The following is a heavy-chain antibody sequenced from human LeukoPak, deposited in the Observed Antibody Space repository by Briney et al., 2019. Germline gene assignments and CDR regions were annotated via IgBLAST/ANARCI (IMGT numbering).Heavy chain of an antibody. J-gene: IGHJ4*02. V-gene: IGHV3-33*01. D-gene: IGHD3-10*01. Sequence: GGSLRLSCAASGFAFNTYAMHWVRQAPGQGLEWVALIWHDGSHKFYSNSVRGQFTISRDNYKNTVSLQMNNLRPEDTAVYYCAREIFGSGSYPDLWGEGTLVSVSS. CDR1: GFAFNTYA. CDR2: IWHDGSHK. CDR3: AREIFGSGSYPDL.